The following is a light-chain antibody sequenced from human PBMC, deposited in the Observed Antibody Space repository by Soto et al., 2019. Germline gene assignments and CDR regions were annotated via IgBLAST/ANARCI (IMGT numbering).Light chain of an antibody. CDR3: QTWGTGTWV. CDR1: SRHSSYA. V-gene: IGLV4-69*01. Sequence: QSVLTQSPSASASLGASVKLTCTLSSRHSSYAIAWHQQQPEKGPRYLMKLNSDGSHSKGDGIPDRFSGSSSGAERYLTISSLQSEDEADYYCQTWGTGTWVFGGGTKLTVL. CDR2: LNSDGSH. J-gene: IGLJ3*02.